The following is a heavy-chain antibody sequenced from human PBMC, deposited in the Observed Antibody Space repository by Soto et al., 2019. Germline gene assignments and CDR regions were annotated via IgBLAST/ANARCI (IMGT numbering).Heavy chain of an antibody. D-gene: IGHD2-15*01. CDR2: IYWDDDK. V-gene: IGHV2-5*02. CDR3: AYLPCSGGSCYWFSFSGMDV. J-gene: IGHJ6*04. CDR1: GFSLSTSGVG. Sequence: QITLKESGPTLVKPTQTLTLTCTFSGFSLSTSGVGVVWIRQPPGKALEWLALIYWDDDKRYRPSLESRLSITTDPSKNQVDLTMTNMDSVDTATYYCAYLPCSGGSCYWFSFSGMDVWGKGTTVTVSS.